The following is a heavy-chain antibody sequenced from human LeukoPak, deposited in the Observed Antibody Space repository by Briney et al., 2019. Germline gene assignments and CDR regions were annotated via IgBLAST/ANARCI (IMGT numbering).Heavy chain of an antibody. J-gene: IGHJ4*02. Sequence: GGSLRLSCAASGFTFTAYTINWVRQAPGKGLEWVSYISGSTTDIYYADSVKGRFTISRDNSRNTLYLQMNTLRAEDTAVYFCAKSPVSSCRGSFCYPFDYWGQGNLVTVSS. D-gene: IGHD2-15*01. V-gene: IGHV3-21*04. CDR1: GFTFTAYT. CDR2: ISGSTTDI. CDR3: AKSPVSSCRGSFCYPFDY.